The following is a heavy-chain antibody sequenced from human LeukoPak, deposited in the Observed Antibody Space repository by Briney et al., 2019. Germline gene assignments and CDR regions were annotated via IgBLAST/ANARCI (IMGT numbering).Heavy chain of an antibody. CDR2: IKPDGTEK. CDR3: AKGLKTVDY. V-gene: IGHV3-7*01. Sequence: GGSLRLSCAASGFIFSSYWMSWVRQTPEKGLEWVANIKPDGTEKYYVESVKGRFTISRDNAKNSLYLQMNSLRAEDTAVYYCAKGLKTVDYWGQGTLVTVSS. J-gene: IGHJ4*02. CDR1: GFIFSSYW.